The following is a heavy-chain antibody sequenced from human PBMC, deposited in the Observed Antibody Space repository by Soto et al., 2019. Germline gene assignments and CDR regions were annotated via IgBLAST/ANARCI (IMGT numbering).Heavy chain of an antibody. D-gene: IGHD6-13*01. V-gene: IGHV3-73*02. CDR2: IRSRANNYAT. CDR1: GFIFSCSA. Sequence: EVRLVESGGGLVQPGGSLKLSCAASGFIFSCSAIHWVRQAPGKGLEWVGRIRSRANNYATSSGASVRGRFTFFRDDSKKMAYLPMNTLKTEDTAIYDCARGQPAAIGDYYYHGLDVWDQGTSVTVSS. CDR3: ARGQPAAIGDYYYHGLDV. J-gene: IGHJ6*02.